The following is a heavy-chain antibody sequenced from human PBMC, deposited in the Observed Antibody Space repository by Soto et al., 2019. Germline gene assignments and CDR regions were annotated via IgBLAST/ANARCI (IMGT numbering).Heavy chain of an antibody. Sequence: SETLSLTCTVSGGSISSYYWSWIRQPPGKGLEWIGYIYYSGSTNYNPSLKSRVTISVDTSKNQFSLKLSSVTAADTAVYYCARDGTYYDFWSGYLGYWGQGTQVTVSS. D-gene: IGHD3-3*01. V-gene: IGHV4-59*01. CDR1: GGSISSYY. J-gene: IGHJ4*02. CDR2: IYYSGST. CDR3: ARDGTYYDFWSGYLGY.